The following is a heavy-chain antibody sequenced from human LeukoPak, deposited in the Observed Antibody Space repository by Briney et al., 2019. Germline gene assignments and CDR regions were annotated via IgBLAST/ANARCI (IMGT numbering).Heavy chain of an antibody. CDR3: ARAMGSSVVVSLPADY. Sequence: SVTVSCKTSGGTFSSYAISWVRQAPGQGLEWMGGIIPIFGTANYAQKFQGRVTITADESTSTAYMELSSLRSEDTAVYYCARAMGSSVVVSLPADYWGQGTLVNVSS. CDR1: GGTFSSYA. CDR2: IIPIFGTA. V-gene: IGHV1-69*01. J-gene: IGHJ4*02. D-gene: IGHD3-22*01.